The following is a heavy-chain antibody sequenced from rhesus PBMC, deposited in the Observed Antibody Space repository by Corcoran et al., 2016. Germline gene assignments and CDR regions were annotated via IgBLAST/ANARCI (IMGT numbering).Heavy chain of an antibody. Sequence: QVQLQESGPGLVKPSETLSLTSAVSGYSISSGYGWSWIRQPPGKGLEWIGYFGGSSGSTNYNPSLKSRVTISKDTSKNQLSLKLSSVTAADTAVYYCAREHSGYDYWGQGVLVTVSS. CDR3: AREHSGYDY. CDR2: FGGSSGST. V-gene: IGHV4-127*01. J-gene: IGHJ4*01. CDR1: GYSISSGYG. D-gene: IGHD5-24*01.